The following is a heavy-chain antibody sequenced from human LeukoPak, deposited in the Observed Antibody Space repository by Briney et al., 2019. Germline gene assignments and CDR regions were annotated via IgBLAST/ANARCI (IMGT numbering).Heavy chain of an antibody. J-gene: IGHJ4*02. V-gene: IGHV4-59*01. Sequence: TTSETLSLTCTVSGGSISSYSWSWIRQPPGKGLEWVGHIYYSGSTNYNPSLESRVTISIDTSKNQFSLKLSYVTAADTAVYYCAKTISRMHPPDYWGQGTLVTVSS. CDR2: IYYSGST. D-gene: IGHD1-14*01. CDR3: AKTISRMHPPDY. CDR1: GGSISSYS.